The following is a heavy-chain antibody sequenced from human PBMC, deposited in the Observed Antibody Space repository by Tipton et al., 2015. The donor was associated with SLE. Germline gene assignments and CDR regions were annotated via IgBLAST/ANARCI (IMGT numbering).Heavy chain of an antibody. CDR3: ARTYGSGNAFDI. J-gene: IGHJ3*02. CDR1: GGSVSSGSYY. CDR2: IYYSGSTNYSGST. Sequence: TLSLTCTVSGGSVSSGSYYWSWIRQPPGKGLEWIGYIYYSGSTNYSGSTNYNPSLKSRVTISVDTSKKQFSLKLSSVTAADTAVYYCARTYGSGNAFDIWGQGTMVTVSS. D-gene: IGHD3-10*01. V-gene: IGHV4-61*01.